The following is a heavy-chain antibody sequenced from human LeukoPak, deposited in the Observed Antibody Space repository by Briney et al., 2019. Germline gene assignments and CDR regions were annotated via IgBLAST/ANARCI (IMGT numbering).Heavy chain of an antibody. V-gene: IGHV3-66*01. CDR1: GFTVSSNY. J-gene: IGHJ4*02. Sequence: GGSLRLSCAASGFTVSSNYMSWVRQAPGKGLEWVSVIYSGGETYYADSVKGRFTISRDKSKNTLYLQMSTLRAEDTVLYYCARDEVAVAGQDYWGQGTLVTVSS. D-gene: IGHD6-19*01. CDR3: ARDEVAVAGQDY. CDR2: IYSGGET.